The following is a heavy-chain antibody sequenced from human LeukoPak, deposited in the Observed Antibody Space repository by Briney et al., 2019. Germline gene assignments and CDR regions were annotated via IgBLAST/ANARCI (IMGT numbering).Heavy chain of an antibody. CDR1: GFTFNTYA. D-gene: IGHD3-10*01. CDR2: ISYSGGTT. Sequence: GGSLRLSCAASGFTFNTYAMSWVRQAPGKGLEWVSGISYSGGTTYYADSVKGRFTMSRDNSKNTLYLQMNSLRAEDTAVYYWAKERGRSGYYGLDVWGLGTTVTVSS. J-gene: IGHJ6*02. CDR3: AKERGRSGYYGLDV. V-gene: IGHV3-23*01.